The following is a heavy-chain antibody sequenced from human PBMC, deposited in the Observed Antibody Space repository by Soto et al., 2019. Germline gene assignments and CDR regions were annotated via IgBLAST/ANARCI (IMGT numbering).Heavy chain of an antibody. CDR3: ARSGRDGLNP. Sequence: WGSLRLSCEACGFTFSNFWMTWVRQAPGKGLEWGANIKHDGSEENYLDSVKGRFTISRDNTKNLVYLQMNRLRAEDTAVYSCARSGRDGLNPWGQGTLLTVSS. CDR1: GFTFSNFW. V-gene: IGHV3-7*01. D-gene: IGHD2-15*01. J-gene: IGHJ5*02. CDR2: IKHDGSEE.